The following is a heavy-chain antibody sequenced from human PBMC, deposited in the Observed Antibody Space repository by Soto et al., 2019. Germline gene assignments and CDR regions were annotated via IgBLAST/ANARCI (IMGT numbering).Heavy chain of an antibody. CDR2: IKQDGSDM. J-gene: IGHJ4*02. V-gene: IGHV3-7*01. Sequence: PGGSLRLSYATSGFTFNNYWMTWVLQAPGKGLEWVGNIKQDGSDMYYADSVKGRFTTSRDNAKNSLFLEMNSLRAEDTAVYYCARDFDATGSHDFWGQGTLVTVSS. CDR1: GFTFNNYW. D-gene: IGHD3-9*01. CDR3: ARDFDATGSHDF.